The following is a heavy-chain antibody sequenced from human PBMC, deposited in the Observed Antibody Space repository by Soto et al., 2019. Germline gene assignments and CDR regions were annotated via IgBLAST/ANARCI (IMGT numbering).Heavy chain of an antibody. D-gene: IGHD2-15*01. J-gene: IGHJ6*02. CDR2: IIPIFGTA. CDR1: GDTFSSYA. CDR3: ASDGSGHRSRASPIDV. V-gene: IGHV1-69*01. Sequence: QVQLVQSGAEVKKPGSSVKVSCKASGDTFSSYAISWVRQAPGQGLEWMGGIIPIFGTANYAQKFQSRGTITADESTRPAYMELSSLRSEDTAVYDCASDGSGHRSRASPIDVCGHGTKVTVSS.